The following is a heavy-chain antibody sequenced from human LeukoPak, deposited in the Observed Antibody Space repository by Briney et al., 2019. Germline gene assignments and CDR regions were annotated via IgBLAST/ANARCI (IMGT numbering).Heavy chain of an antibody. Sequence: SETLSLTCTVSGGSISSYYWSWIRQPPGKGLEWIGYIYYSGSTNYNPSLKSRVTISVDTSKNQFSLKLSSVTAADTAVYYCARVDSSGHVRYFDLWGRGTLVTVSS. CDR2: IYYSGST. V-gene: IGHV4-59*01. CDR1: GGSISSYY. J-gene: IGHJ2*01. D-gene: IGHD3-22*01. CDR3: ARVDSSGHVRYFDL.